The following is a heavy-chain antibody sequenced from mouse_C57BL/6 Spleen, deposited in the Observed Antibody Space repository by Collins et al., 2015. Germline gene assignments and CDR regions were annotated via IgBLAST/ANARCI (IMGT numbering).Heavy chain of an antibody. CDR3: ARQLYDYDGGWFAY. J-gene: IGHJ3*01. CDR1: GFTFSSYA. Sequence: EVKLVESGGGLVKPGGSLKLSCAASGFTFSSYAMSWVRQTPEKRLEWVASISSGGSTYYPDSVKGRFTISRDNARNILYLQMSSLRSEDTAMYYCARQLYDYDGGWFAYWGQGTLVTVSA. V-gene: IGHV5-6-5*01. CDR2: ISSGGST. D-gene: IGHD2-4*01.